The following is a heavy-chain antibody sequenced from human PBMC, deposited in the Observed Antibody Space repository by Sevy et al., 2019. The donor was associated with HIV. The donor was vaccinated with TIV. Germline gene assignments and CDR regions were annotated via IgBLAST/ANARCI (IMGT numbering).Heavy chain of an antibody. CDR2: IYYSGST. D-gene: IGHD6-13*01. Sequence: SETLSLTCTVSGGSISSSSYYWGWIRQPPGKGLEWIGGIYYSGSTYYNPSLKIRVTISVDTSKNQFSLKLSSVTAADTAVYYCARRIAAAGTRQYAFDIWGQGTMVTVSS. V-gene: IGHV4-39*01. J-gene: IGHJ3*02. CDR1: GGSISSSSYY. CDR3: ARRIAAAGTRQYAFDI.